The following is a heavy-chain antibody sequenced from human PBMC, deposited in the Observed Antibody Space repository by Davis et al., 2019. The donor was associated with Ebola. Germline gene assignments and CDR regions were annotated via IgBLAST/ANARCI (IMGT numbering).Heavy chain of an antibody. CDR3: EKDQQWMDLGGMDV. Sequence: GGSLRLSCAASGFTFAGFGIHWVRQAPGKGLEWVAAISYNGRNDYYADSVKGRFIISRDNSKNTVFLQMNSLRAGDTALYYCEKDQQWMDLGGMDVWGQGTTVSVSS. J-gene: IGHJ6*02. CDR2: ISYNGRND. D-gene: IGHD6-19*01. V-gene: IGHV3-30*18. CDR1: GFTFAGFG.